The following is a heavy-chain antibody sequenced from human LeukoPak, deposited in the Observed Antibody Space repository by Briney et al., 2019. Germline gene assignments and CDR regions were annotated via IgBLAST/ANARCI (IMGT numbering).Heavy chain of an antibody. V-gene: IGHV3-23*01. J-gene: IGHJ4*02. D-gene: IGHD6-13*01. CDR3: AKDVGYSSSWYYFDY. CDR1: GFTFSTYA. CDR2: ISGSGGST. Sequence: GGSLRLSCAASGFTFSTYAMSWVRQAPGKGLEWVSAISGSGGSTYYADSVKGRFTISRDNSKNTLYLQMNSLRAEDTAVYYCAKDVGYSSSWYYFDYWGQGTLVYVSS.